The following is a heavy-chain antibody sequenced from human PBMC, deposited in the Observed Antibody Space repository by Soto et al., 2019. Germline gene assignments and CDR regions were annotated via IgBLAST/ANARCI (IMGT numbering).Heavy chain of an antibody. CDR3: ARGGNTALAYYYFGLEV. CDR2: IYYSGSA. J-gene: IGHJ6*02. V-gene: IGHV4-59*01. CDR1: GDSINTYY. D-gene: IGHD5-18*01. Sequence: QVQLQESGPGLVKPSETLSLTCTGSGDSINTYYWTWIRQPPGKGLEWIGYIYYSGSASYNPSLKSRLTISVDPSKNQFSLRLSSVPAADTAVYYCARGGNTALAYYYFGLEVWGQGTTVTVSS.